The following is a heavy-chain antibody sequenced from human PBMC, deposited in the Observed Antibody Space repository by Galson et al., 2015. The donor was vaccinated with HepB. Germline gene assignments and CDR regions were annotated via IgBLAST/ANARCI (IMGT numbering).Heavy chain of an antibody. J-gene: IGHJ4*02. D-gene: IGHD6-19*01. CDR1: GYTFTSYY. V-gene: IGHV1-46*04. Sequence: SVKVSCKASGYTFTSYYMHWVRQAPGQGLEWMGIINPSGGSTSYAQKLQGRVTMTRDTSTSTVYMELSSLRSEDTAVYYCAREGAPGIAVAAKGNFDYWGQGTLVTVSS. CDR3: AREGAPGIAVAAKGNFDY. CDR2: INPSGGST.